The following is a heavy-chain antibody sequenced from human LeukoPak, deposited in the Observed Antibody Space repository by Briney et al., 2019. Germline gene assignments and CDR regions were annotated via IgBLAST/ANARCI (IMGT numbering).Heavy chain of an antibody. J-gene: IGHJ4*02. D-gene: IGHD6-19*01. CDR3: ARGRRHTSCGWYYFDY. CDR2: INPNSGGT. Sequence: ASVKVSCKASGYTFTGYYMHWVRQAPGQGLEWMGWINPNSGGTNYAQKFQGRVTMTRDTSISTAYMELSRLRSDDTAVYYCARGRRHTSCGWYYFDYWGQGTLVTVSS. V-gene: IGHV1-2*02. CDR1: GYTFTGYY.